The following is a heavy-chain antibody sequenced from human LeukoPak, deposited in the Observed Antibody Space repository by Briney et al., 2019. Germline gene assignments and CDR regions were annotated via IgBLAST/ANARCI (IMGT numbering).Heavy chain of an antibody. D-gene: IGHD2-15*01. J-gene: IGHJ4*02. Sequence: PGGSLRLSCAASGFSFSSFGMHWVRQTPGKGLEWVAVIWYDGSDKYFADSVEGRFTISRDNSKNTLYLQMNSLRAEDTAVYYCARDWATRRFDYWGQGTLVTVSS. CDR3: ARDWATRRFDY. V-gene: IGHV3-33*01. CDR2: IWYDGSDK. CDR1: GFSFSSFG.